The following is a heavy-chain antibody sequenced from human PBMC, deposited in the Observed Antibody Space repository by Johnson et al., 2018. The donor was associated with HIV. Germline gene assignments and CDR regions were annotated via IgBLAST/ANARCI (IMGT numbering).Heavy chain of an antibody. CDR1: GFTFSSYW. D-gene: IGHD3-10*01. CDR2: IEHDGSEK. CDR3: ARDLGYYYGSGSYYRDAFDI. J-gene: IGHJ3*02. V-gene: IGHV3-7*05. Sequence: VQLVESGGGLVQPGGSLRLSCAASGFTFSSYWMNWVRQAPGKGLEWVANIEHDGSEKYYVDSVKGRFTISRDNAKNSLYLQMNSLRAEDTAVYYCARDLGYYYGSGSYYRDAFDIWGQGTMVTVSS.